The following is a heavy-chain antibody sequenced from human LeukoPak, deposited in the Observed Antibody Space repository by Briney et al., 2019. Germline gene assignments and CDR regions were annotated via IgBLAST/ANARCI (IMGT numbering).Heavy chain of an antibody. Sequence: PGGSLRLSCAASGFTFSSYAMSWVRQAPGKGLEWVSAISGSGGSTYYADSVKGRFTISRDNSKNTLYLQMNSLRAEDTAVYYCANFKGYDSSGYYFYYFDYWGQGTLVTVSS. V-gene: IGHV3-23*01. J-gene: IGHJ4*02. D-gene: IGHD3-22*01. CDR3: ANFKGYDSSGYYFYYFDY. CDR2: ISGSGGST. CDR1: GFTFSSYA.